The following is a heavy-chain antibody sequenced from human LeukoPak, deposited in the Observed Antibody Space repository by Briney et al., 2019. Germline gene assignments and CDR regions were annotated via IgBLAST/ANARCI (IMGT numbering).Heavy chain of an antibody. CDR2: IRSKANSYAT. D-gene: IGHD1-26*01. CDR1: GFTFSGSA. V-gene: IGHV3-73*01. CDR3: TRHADIVGATSIDY. Sequence: TGGSLRLSCAASGFTFSGSAMHWVRQASGKGLEWVGRIRSKANSYATAYAASVKGRFTISRDDSKNTAYLQMNSLKTEDTAVYYCTRHADIVGATSIDYWGQGTLVTVSS. J-gene: IGHJ4*02.